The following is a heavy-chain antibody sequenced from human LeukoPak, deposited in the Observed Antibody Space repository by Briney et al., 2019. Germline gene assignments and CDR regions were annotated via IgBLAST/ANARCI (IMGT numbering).Heavy chain of an antibody. CDR1: GFTFDDYA. Sequence: GGSLRLSCAASGFTFDDYAMHWVRQAPGKGLEWVSGISWNSGSIGYADSVKGRFTISRDNAKNSLYLQMNSLRAEDTALYYCAKDMVRGVIMYYFDYWGQGTLVPVSS. CDR2: ISWNSGSI. CDR3: AKDMVRGVIMYYFDY. V-gene: IGHV3-9*01. D-gene: IGHD3-10*01. J-gene: IGHJ4*02.